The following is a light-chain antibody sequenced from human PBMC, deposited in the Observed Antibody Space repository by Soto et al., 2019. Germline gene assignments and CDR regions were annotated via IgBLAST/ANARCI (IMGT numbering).Light chain of an antibody. CDR1: NIGSKS. CDR2: EDS. Sequence: SYVLTQPPSVSVAPGQTARIACGGDNIGSKSVHWYQQRPGQAPVLVVYEDSDRPSGIPERFSGSNSGNTATLTISRVEAGDEADYYCQLWDSSTDHVVFGGGTKLTVL. CDR3: QLWDSSTDHVV. V-gene: IGLV3-21*02. J-gene: IGLJ2*01.